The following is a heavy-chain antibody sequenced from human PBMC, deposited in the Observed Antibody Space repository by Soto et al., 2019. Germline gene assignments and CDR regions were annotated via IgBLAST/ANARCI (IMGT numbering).Heavy chain of an antibody. CDR2: IYPSDSDT. CDR1: GYSFSDYW. CDR3: ARQYYNFWSGSYTGSSYFDF. J-gene: IGHJ2*01. V-gene: IGHV5-51*01. D-gene: IGHD3-3*01. Sequence: PGESLKISCQGSGYSFSDYWIGWVRQMPGKGLEWMGIIYPSDSDTKYSPSFQGHVTFSVDTSISTAFLQWNNLKASDTAIYYCARQYYNFWSGSYTGSSYFDFWGRGTLVTAPQ.